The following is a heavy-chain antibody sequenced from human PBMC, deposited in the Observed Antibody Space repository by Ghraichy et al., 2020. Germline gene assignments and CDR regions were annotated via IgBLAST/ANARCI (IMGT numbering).Heavy chain of an antibody. Sequence: GGSLRLSCAASGFTFSSYAMSWVRQAPGKGLEWVSAINGSGVSTYYADSLKGRFTISRDNSKNTLYLQMNSLRAEDTAVYYCAKDLMVRGDPNWFYPWGQRSLFTFSS. D-gene: IGHD3-10*01. CDR2: INGSGVST. CDR1: GFTFSSYA. J-gene: IGHJ5*02. V-gene: IGHV3-23*01. CDR3: AKDLMVRGDPNWFYP.